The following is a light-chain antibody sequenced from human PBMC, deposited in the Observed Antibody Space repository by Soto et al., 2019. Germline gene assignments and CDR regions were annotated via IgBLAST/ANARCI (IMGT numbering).Light chain of an antibody. Sequence: QSVLTQPPSVSGAPGQRVTISCTGSSSNIGTAYEVHWYQQLPGAAPTLLIFATKNRPSGVPDRFSGSKSGTSASLAITGLQAEDEADYYCQSYDTSLTAWVFGGGTQLTVL. J-gene: IGLJ7*01. CDR3: QSYDTSLTAWV. CDR1: SSNIGTAYE. CDR2: ATK. V-gene: IGLV1-40*01.